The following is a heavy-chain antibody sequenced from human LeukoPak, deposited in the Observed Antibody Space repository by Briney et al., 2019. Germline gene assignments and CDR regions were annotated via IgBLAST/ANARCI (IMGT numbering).Heavy chain of an antibody. CDR1: GGTFSSYA. CDR2: IIPIFGTA. V-gene: IGHV1-69*13. Sequence: SVKVSCKASGGTFSSYAISWVRQAPGQGLEWMGGIIPIFGTANYAQKFQGRVTITADESTSTAYMELSSLRSEDTAVYYCARGRSSGWYGGDYDEANHFDYWGQGTLVTVSS. J-gene: IGHJ4*02. CDR3: ARGRSSGWYGGDYDEANHFDY. D-gene: IGHD6-19*01.